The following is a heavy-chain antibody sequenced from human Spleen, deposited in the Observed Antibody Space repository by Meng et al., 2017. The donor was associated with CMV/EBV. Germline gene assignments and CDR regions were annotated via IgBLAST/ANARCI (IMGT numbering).Heavy chain of an antibody. V-gene: IGHV1-69*05. CDR3: ARDRGRFLEWLLPRYYYYGMDV. CDR1: GGTFSSYA. Sequence: SVKVSCKASGGTFSSYAISWVRQAPGQGLEWMGGIIPIFGTANYAQKFQGRVTITTDESTSTAYMELSSVTAADTAVYYCARDRGRFLEWLLPRYYYYGMDVWGQGTTVTVSS. J-gene: IGHJ6*02. D-gene: IGHD3-3*01. CDR2: IIPIFGTA.